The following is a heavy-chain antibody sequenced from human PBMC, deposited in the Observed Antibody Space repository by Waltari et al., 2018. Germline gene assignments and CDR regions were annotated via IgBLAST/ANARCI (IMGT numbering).Heavy chain of an antibody. V-gene: IGHV3-53*01. CDR1: GLNINYNY. D-gene: IGHD4-17*01. CDR3: ARGDTAVLDY. CDR2: VYSGRRT. J-gene: IGHJ4*01. Sequence: EVQLVESGGGLIQPGGSLRLSCAASGLNINYNYMSWVRQAPGKGLGWVASVYSGRRTDYPLSMKGRVTISRDTYNNVVVLEMKSLRAEDTAVYYCARGDTAVLDYWGHGTLVTVSS.